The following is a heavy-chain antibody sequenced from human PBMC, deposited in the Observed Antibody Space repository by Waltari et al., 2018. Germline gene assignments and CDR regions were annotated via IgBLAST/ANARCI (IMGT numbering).Heavy chain of an antibody. Sequence: EVQLVESGGGLVQPGGSMILSCVASGFTSRDNWMSWVRQAAGKGPEWVANIKQDGSEKYYVDSVKGRFTISRDNAKNALYLQMSSLRAEDTAVYYCARDYAYGFDLWGQGTLVTVSS. CDR2: IKQDGSEK. J-gene: IGHJ3*01. D-gene: IGHD3-16*01. V-gene: IGHV3-7*01. CDR1: GFTSRDNW. CDR3: ARDYAYGFDL.